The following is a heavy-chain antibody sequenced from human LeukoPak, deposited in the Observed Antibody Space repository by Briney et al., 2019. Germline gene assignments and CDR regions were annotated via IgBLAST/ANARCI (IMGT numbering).Heavy chain of an antibody. J-gene: IGHJ4*02. CDR1: GFTFSNAW. D-gene: IGHD2-21*02. V-gene: IGHV3-15*01. CDR2: IKSKYDGGTT. CDR3: TTETLVTSIRFY. Sequence: GGSLRLSCAASGFTFSNAWMTWVRQAPGKGLEWVGRIKSKYDGGTTDYAAPVKGRFTISRDDSKKTLYLQMNSLKTEDTAVYYCTTETLVTSIRFYWGQGTLVTVSS.